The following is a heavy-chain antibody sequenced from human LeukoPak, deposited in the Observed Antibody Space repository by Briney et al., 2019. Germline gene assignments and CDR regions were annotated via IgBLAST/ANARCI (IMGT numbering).Heavy chain of an antibody. D-gene: IGHD3-9*01. CDR2: IYPGDSDT. Sequence: GESLKISCKGSGYSFTSYWIGWVRQMPGEGLEWMGIIYPGDSDTRYSPSFQGQVTISADKSISTAYLQWSSLKASDTAMYYCARMGGSYYDILTGYQTYFDYWGQGTLVTVSS. J-gene: IGHJ4*02. CDR1: GYSFTSYW. V-gene: IGHV5-51*01. CDR3: ARMGGSYYDILTGYQTYFDY.